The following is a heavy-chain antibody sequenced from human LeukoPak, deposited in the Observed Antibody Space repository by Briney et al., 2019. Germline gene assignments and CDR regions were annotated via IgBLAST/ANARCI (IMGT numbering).Heavy chain of an antibody. D-gene: IGHD6-19*01. CDR2: ICWNSGSI. CDR1: GFIFDDYV. V-gene: IGHV3-9*01. J-gene: IGHJ4*02. Sequence: GGSLRLSCAASGFIFDDYVMHWARQARGKGLEWGSGICWNSGSIGYADYVKGRFTSSRDNGKNSLYMKMNSLRDEDTALYYCARGIAVKGYFDYWCQQTLVTVSS. CDR3: ARGIAVKGYFDY.